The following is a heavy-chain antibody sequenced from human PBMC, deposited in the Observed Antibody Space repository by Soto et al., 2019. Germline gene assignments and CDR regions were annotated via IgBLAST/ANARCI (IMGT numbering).Heavy chain of an antibody. J-gene: IGHJ6*02. D-gene: IGHD2-2*01. CDR3: ARGLYCSSTSCYEYGMDV. CDR1: GGSFSGYY. CDR2: INHSGST. Sequence: SETLSLTCAVYGGSFSGYYWSWIRQPPGKGLEWIGEINHSGSTNYNPSLKSRVTISVDTSKNQFSLKLSSVTAADTAVYYCARGLYCSSTSCYEYGMDVWGQGTTVTVSS. V-gene: IGHV4-34*01.